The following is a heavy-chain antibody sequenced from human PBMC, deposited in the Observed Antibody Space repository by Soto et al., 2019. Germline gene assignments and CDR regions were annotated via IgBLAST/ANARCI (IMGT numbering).Heavy chain of an antibody. J-gene: IGHJ4*02. CDR1: GYTFTSYA. V-gene: IGHV1-3*01. Sequence: ASVKVSCKASGYTFTSYAMHWVRQAPGQRLEWMGWINAGNGNTKYSQKFQGRVTITRDTSASTAYMELSSLRSEDTAVYYCARAEGYTYGYLSDWGQGTLVTVSS. CDR2: INAGNGNT. CDR3: ARAEGYTYGYLSD. D-gene: IGHD5-18*01.